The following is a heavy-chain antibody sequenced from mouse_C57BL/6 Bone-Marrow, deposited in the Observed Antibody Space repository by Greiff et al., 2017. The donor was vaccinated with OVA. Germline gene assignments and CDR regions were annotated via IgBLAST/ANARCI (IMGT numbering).Heavy chain of an antibody. V-gene: IGHV1-59*01. CDR3: ARGDDGYSWYFDV. D-gene: IGHD2-3*01. CDR2: IDPSDSYT. Sequence: QVQLQQSGAELVRPGTSVKLSCKASGYTFTSYWMHWVKQRPGQGLEWIGVIDPSDSYTNYNQKFKGKATLTVDTSSSTAYMQLSSLTSEDSAVYYCARGDDGYSWYFDVWGTGTTVTVSS. CDR1: GYTFTSYW. J-gene: IGHJ1*03.